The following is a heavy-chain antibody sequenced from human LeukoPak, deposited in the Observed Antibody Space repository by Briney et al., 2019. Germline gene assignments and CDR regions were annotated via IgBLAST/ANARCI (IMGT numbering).Heavy chain of an antibody. CDR1: GFTFSSYA. CDR3: ARGSDTAMVPLSY. CDR2: ISGSGATT. D-gene: IGHD5-18*01. Sequence: PGGSLRLSCEASGFTFSSYAMNWVRQAPGKGLEWVSSISGSGATTSYAASVEGRFTISRDISKNTLYLQMNSLRAEDTAVYYCARGSDTAMVPLSYWGQGTLVTVS. V-gene: IGHV3-23*01. J-gene: IGHJ4*02.